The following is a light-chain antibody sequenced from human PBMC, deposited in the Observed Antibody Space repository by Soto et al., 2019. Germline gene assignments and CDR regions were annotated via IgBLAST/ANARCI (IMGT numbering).Light chain of an antibody. CDR1: QRLLHSNGNIF. V-gene: IGKV2-28*01. J-gene: IGKJ2*01. Sequence: EIVMTQSPPSLTVTPGEPASISCSSSQRLLHSNGNIFPDWYLQKPGQSPQLLIYLGFNRASGVPDRVSGSAAGTDFTLKISRVEAEDAGVYYCMQALQTPYTFGQGTKLEIK. CDR3: MQALQTPYT. CDR2: LGF.